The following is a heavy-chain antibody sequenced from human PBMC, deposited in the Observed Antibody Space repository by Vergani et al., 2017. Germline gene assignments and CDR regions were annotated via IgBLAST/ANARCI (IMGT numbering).Heavy chain of an antibody. D-gene: IGHD3-3*02. V-gene: IGHV3-9*01. J-gene: IGHJ4*02. CDR3: AKDTAFSINYALDS. CDR1: GFTFDDYA. CDR2: ISWNSDSGSI. Sequence: EVQLVESGGGLVQPGRSLRLSCAVSGFTFDDYAMHWVRQAPGKGLEWVSGISWNSDSGSIGYADSVKGRFTISRDNAKNSLYLQMNSLRTEDTALYYCAKDTAFSINYALDSWGQGTLVTVSS.